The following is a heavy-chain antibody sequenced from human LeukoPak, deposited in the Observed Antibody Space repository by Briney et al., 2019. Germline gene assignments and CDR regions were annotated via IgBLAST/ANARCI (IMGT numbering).Heavy chain of an antibody. Sequence: GASVKVSCKASGYTFSSYGMNWVRQAPGQGLEWMGGINTNTGNPTYAQGFTGRFVFSLDTSVSTAYLQISSLKAEDTAVYYCARRDHSGSYQISPGDLDYWGQGTLVTVSS. V-gene: IGHV7-4-1*02. J-gene: IGHJ4*02. CDR3: ARRDHSGSYQISPGDLDY. CDR1: GYTFSSYG. D-gene: IGHD1-26*01. CDR2: INTNTGNP.